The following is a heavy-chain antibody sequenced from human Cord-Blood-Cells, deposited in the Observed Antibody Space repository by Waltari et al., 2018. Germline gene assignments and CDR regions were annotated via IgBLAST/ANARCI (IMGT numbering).Heavy chain of an antibody. CDR1: GYTLTELS. D-gene: IGHD4-17*01. V-gene: IGHV1-24*01. Sequence: QVQLVQSGAAVKKPGASVKVSCKVSGYTLTELSMHWVRQAPGKGLEWMGGFDPEEGETIYAQKFQGRVTMTEDTSTDTAYMELSSLRSEDTAVYYCATQRRLRWQGNDAFDIWGQGTMVTVSS. CDR2: FDPEEGET. J-gene: IGHJ3*02. CDR3: ATQRRLRWQGNDAFDI.